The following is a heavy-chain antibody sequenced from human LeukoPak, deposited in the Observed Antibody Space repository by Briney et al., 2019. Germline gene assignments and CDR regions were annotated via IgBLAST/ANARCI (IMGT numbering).Heavy chain of an antibody. CDR1: GFTFSSYA. CDR3: ASDREDTANLHYFDY. Sequence: GGSLRLSCAASGFTFSSYAMHWVRQAPGKGLEWVAVISYDGSNKYYANSVKGRFTISRDNSKNTLYLQMNSLRVEDTAVYYCASDREDTANLHYFDYWGQGTLVTVSS. J-gene: IGHJ4*02. D-gene: IGHD5-18*01. V-gene: IGHV3-30-3*01. CDR2: ISYDGSNK.